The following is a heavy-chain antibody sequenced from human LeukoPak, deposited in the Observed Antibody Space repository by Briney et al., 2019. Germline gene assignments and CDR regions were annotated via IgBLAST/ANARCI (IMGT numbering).Heavy chain of an antibody. CDR3: ARGRAAAGSKGYYFDY. CDR2: MNPNSGNT. J-gene: IGHJ4*02. Sequence: AASVKVSCKASGYTYTSYDINWVRQAPGQGLEWMGWMNPNSGNTGYAQKFQGRVTITRNTSISTAYMELSSLRSEDTAVYYCARGRAAAGSKGYYFDYWGQGTLVTVSS. CDR1: GYTYTSYD. D-gene: IGHD6-13*01. V-gene: IGHV1-8*03.